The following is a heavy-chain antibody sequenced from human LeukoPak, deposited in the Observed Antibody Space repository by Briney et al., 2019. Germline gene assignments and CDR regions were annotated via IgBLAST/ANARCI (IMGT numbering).Heavy chain of an antibody. J-gene: IGHJ4*02. CDR2: IYYSGST. V-gene: IGHV4-31*03. Sequence: SETLSLTCTVSGGSISSGGYYWSWIRQHPGKGLEWIGYIYYSGSTYYNPSLKSRVTISVDTSKNQFSLKLSSVTAADTAVYYCARVADDYVWGSYRFLDYWGQGTLVTVSS. D-gene: IGHD3-16*02. CDR3: ARVADDYVWGSYRFLDY. CDR1: GGSISSGGYY.